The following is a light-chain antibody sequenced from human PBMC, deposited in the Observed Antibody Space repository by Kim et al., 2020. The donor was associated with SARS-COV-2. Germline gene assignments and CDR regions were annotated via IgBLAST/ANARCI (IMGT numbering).Light chain of an antibody. CDR2: GKN. J-gene: IGLJ2*01. V-gene: IGLV3-19*01. CDR3: NSRDSNDNVV. CDR1: SPRSYY. Sequence: VALGKTGRITCQGDSPRSYYTTWYQQKPRQAPILVIYGKNRRPSGIQDRFSCSSAGKTSSLTITGNQAGDEADYYCNSRDSNDNVVFGGGTQLTVL.